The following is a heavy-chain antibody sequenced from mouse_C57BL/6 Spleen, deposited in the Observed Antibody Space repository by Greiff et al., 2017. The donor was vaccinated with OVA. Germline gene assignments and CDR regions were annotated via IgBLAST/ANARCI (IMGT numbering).Heavy chain of an antibody. CDR1: GYTFTDYY. CDR3: ARAGITTVVDYFDY. J-gene: IGHJ2*01. Sequence: EVKLMESGPVLVKPGASVKMSCKASGYTFTDYYMNWVKQSHGKSLEWIGVINPYNGGTSYNQKFKGKATLTVDKSSSTAYMELNSLTSEDSAVYYCARAGITTVVDYFDYWGQGTTLTVSS. CDR2: INPYNGGT. D-gene: IGHD1-1*01. V-gene: IGHV1-19*01.